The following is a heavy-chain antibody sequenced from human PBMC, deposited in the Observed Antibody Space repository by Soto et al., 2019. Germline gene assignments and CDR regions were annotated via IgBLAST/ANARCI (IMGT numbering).Heavy chain of an antibody. Sequence: SETLSLTCAVYGGSFSGYYWSWIRQPPGKGLEWIGEINHSGSTNYNPSLKSRVTISVDTSKNQFSLKLSSVTAADTAVYYCARGKDYYGMDVWGQGTTVTVSS. CDR2: INHSGST. V-gene: IGHV4-34*01. CDR3: ARGKDYYGMDV. J-gene: IGHJ6*02. CDR1: GGSFSGYY.